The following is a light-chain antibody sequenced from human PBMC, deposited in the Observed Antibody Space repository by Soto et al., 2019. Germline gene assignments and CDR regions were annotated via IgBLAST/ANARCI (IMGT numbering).Light chain of an antibody. Sequence: IHITQSPSSLSSSVGDRVTMTCLSSQRVSTYLNWYQQKPEKAPKLLIYAASSLQSGLPSTFSGTGSGKDLTLTISSMQPEDFETSYCQPSQSTNRNFGQGKKVDIK. CDR2: AAS. CDR3: QPSQSTNRN. CDR1: QRVSTY. V-gene: IGKV1-39*01. J-gene: IGKJ2*01.